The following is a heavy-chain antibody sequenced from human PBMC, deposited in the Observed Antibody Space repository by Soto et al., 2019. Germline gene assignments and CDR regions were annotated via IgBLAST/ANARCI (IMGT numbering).Heavy chain of an antibody. Sequence: PSETLSLTCTVSGGSISSGGYYWSWVRQHPGKGLEWIGYIYYSGSTYYNPSLKSRVTMSADTSKNQFSLKLTSVTAADTAVYYCARDGDYYDSSGYYWRYFDYWGQGTLVTVSS. D-gene: IGHD3-22*01. CDR3: ARDGDYYDSSGYYWRYFDY. CDR1: GGSISSGGYY. CDR2: IYYSGST. J-gene: IGHJ4*02. V-gene: IGHV4-31*03.